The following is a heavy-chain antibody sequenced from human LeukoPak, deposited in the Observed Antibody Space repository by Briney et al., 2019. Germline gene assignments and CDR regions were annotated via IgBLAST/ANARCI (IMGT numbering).Heavy chain of an antibody. D-gene: IGHD3-9*01. CDR1: GFTFSSYG. Sequence: GSLRLSCAAAGFTFSSYGMHWVRQAPGKGLGWVAVIWYDGSNKYYADSVKGRFTISRDNSKNTLYLQMNSLRAEDTAVYYCARRDERYFDWLSFDYWGQGTLVTVSS. V-gene: IGHV3-33*01. J-gene: IGHJ4*02. CDR2: IWYDGSNK. CDR3: ARRDERYFDWLSFDY.